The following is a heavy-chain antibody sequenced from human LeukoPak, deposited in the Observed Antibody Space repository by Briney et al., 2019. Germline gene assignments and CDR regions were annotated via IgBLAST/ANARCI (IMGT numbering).Heavy chain of an antibody. J-gene: IGHJ4*02. Sequence: PGGSLRLSCAASGFTFSSYGMHWVRQAPGKGLEGVAVIWYDGSNKYYADSVKGRFTISRDNSKNTLYLQMNSLRAEDTAVYYCARVGGSQDYWGQGTLVTVSS. CDR3: ARVGGSQDY. CDR2: IWYDGSNK. V-gene: IGHV3-33*01. D-gene: IGHD1-26*01. CDR1: GFTFSSYG.